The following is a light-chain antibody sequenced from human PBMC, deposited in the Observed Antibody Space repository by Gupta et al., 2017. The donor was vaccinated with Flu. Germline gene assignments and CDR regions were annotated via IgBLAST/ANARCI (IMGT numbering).Light chain of an antibody. V-gene: IGKV3-20*01. CDR3: QHCDT. J-gene: IGKJ4*01. Sequence: EFVLTQSPGTLSLSLGERATLSCRASQSVSNNYLGWDQQRSGQAPRLRIYGGSRRATGTKDRFSGSGSGTDFTRTVSRMEPGDFAGYVGQHCDTFGGGTRVEIK. CDR2: GGS. CDR1: QSVSNNY.